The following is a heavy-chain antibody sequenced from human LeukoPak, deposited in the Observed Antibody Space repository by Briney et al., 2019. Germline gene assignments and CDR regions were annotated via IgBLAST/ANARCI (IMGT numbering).Heavy chain of an antibody. Sequence: SETLSLTCTVSGGSISSYYWSWIRQPPGKGLEWIGYIYYSGSTNYNPSLESRVTISVDTSKNQFSLKLSSVTAADTAAYYCARVTSSGYYYVSNYFDYWGQGTLVTVSS. CDR2: IYYSGST. V-gene: IGHV4-59*01. CDR3: ARVTSSGYYYVSNYFDY. J-gene: IGHJ4*02. D-gene: IGHD3-22*01. CDR1: GGSISSYY.